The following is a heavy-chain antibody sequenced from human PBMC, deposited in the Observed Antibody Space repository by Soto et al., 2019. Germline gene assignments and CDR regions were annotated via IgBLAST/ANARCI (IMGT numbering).Heavy chain of an antibody. V-gene: IGHV3-23*01. J-gene: IGHJ4*02. CDR1: GFTFSSYA. D-gene: IGHD3-3*01. CDR2: ISGSGGST. Sequence: GGSLRLSCAASGFTFSSYAMSWVRQAPGKGLEWVSAISGSGGSTYYADSVKGRFTISRDNSKNTLYLQMNSLRAEDTAVYYCAKRHRKITIFGENDYWGQGTLVTVSS. CDR3: AKRHRKITIFGENDY.